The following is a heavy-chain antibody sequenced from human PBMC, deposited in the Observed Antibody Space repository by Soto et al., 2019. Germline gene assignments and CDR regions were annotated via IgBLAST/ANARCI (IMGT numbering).Heavy chain of an antibody. CDR1: GGTIRRNY. J-gene: IGHJ6*04. V-gene: IGHV4-59*01. Sequence: PETLRVTSAVSGGTIRRNYWSWIRQPPGKGLEWIGYIFHSGSTTYNPSLKSRVTLSVDTSKNQFSLNLSSVTAADTAVYYRARVDYVFRSGSSQYNEAMDVWGKGSTVT. D-gene: IGHD3-3*01. CDR2: IFHSGST. CDR3: ARVDYVFRSGSSQYNEAMDV.